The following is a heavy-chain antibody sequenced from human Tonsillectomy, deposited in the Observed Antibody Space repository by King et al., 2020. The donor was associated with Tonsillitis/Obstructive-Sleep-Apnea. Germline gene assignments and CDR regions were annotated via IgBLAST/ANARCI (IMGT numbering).Heavy chain of an antibody. J-gene: IGHJ4*02. V-gene: IGHV3-48*02. Sequence: VQLVESGGGLVQPGGSLRLSCAASGFTFSSYSMNWVRQAPGKGLEWVSYISSSSSTIYYAYSVKGRFTISRDNAKNSLYLQMNSLRDEDTGVYYCASGRGGSGSHEAIDYWGQGTLVTVSS. CDR1: GFTFSSYS. D-gene: IGHD1-26*01. CDR2: ISSSSSTI. CDR3: ASGRGGSGSHEAIDY.